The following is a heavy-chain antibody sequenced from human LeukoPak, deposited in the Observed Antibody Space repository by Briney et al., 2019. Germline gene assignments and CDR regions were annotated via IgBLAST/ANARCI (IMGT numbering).Heavy chain of an antibody. Sequence: GGSLRLSCAASGFTFSGYAMHWVRQAPGKGLEWVAVISYDGSNKYYADSVKGRFTISRDNSKNTLYLQMNSLRAEDTAVYYCAKEFPSSSLLTIQHWGQGTLVTVSS. CDR2: ISYDGSNK. V-gene: IGHV3-30-3*01. CDR1: GFTFSGYA. D-gene: IGHD2-2*01. J-gene: IGHJ1*01. CDR3: AKEFPSSSLLTIQH.